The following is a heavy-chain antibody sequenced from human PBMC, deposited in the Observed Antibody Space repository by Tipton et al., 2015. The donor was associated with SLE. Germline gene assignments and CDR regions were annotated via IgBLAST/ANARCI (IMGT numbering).Heavy chain of an antibody. CDR3: ARGYSGSYYYYYYMDV. D-gene: IGHD1-26*01. Sequence: LRLSCTVSGGSISSYYWSWIRQPPGKGLEWIGYIYYSGSTNYNPSLKSRVTISVDTSKNQFSLELSSVTAADTAVCYCARGYSGSYYYYYYMDVWGKGITVTVSS. CDR1: GGSISSYY. V-gene: IGHV4-59*01. J-gene: IGHJ6*03. CDR2: IYYSGST.